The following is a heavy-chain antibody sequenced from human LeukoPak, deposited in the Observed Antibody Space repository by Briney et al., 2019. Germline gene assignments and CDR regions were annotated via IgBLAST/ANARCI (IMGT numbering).Heavy chain of an antibody. V-gene: IGHV4-59*01. J-gene: IGHJ3*02. Sequence: KPSETLSLTCTVSGGSISSYYWSWIRQPPGKGLEWIGYIYYSGSTNYNPSLKSRVTISVDTSKNQFSLKLSSVTAADTAVYYCARDPTTDCSSTSCYTSLRAFDIWGQGTMVTVSS. CDR2: IYYSGST. D-gene: IGHD2-2*02. CDR3: ARDPTTDCSSTSCYTSLRAFDI. CDR1: GGSISSYY.